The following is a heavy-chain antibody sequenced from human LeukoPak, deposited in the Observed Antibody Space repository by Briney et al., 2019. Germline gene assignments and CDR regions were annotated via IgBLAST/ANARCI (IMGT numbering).Heavy chain of an antibody. Sequence: SETLSLTCAVYGGSFSGYYWSWIRQPPGKGLEWIGEINHSGSTNYNPSLKSRVTISVDTSKNQFSLKLSSVTAADTAVYYCARRAPYWIQLWSGPFSYWGQGTLVTVSS. J-gene: IGHJ4*02. D-gene: IGHD5-18*01. V-gene: IGHV4-34*01. CDR2: INHSGST. CDR3: ARRAPYWIQLWSGPFSY. CDR1: GGSFSGYY.